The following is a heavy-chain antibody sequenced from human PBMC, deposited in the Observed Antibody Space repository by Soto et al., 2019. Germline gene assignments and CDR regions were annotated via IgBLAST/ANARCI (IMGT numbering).Heavy chain of an antibody. V-gene: IGHV4-59*08. CDR1: GGSISSYY. CDR2: IYYSGST. J-gene: IGHJ5*02. D-gene: IGHD1-1*01. Sequence: ASETLSLTCTVSGGSISSYYWSWIRQPPGKGLEWIGYIYYSGSTNYNPSLKSRVTISVDTSKNQFSLKLSSVTAADTAVYYCARLNWRNWFDPWGQGTLVTVSS. CDR3: ARLNWRNWFDP.